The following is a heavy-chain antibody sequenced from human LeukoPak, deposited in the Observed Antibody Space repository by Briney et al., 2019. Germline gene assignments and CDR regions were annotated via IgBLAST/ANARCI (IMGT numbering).Heavy chain of an antibody. D-gene: IGHD6-13*01. CDR2: INPNSGDT. CDR1: GYTFIRYY. CDR3: ARGDGYSSSPDY. V-gene: IGHV1-2*02. Sequence: ASVTVSCKASGYTFIRYYLHWVRQAPGQGLEWMGWINPNSGDTGYAQRFQGRVSMTSDTSIRTIYMEIYMELTGLRFDDTALYYCARGDGYSSSPDYWGEGTLVTVSS. J-gene: IGHJ4*02.